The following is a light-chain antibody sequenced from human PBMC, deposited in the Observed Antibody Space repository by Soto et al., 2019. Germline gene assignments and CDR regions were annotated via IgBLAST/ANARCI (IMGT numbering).Light chain of an antibody. CDR2: EVS. CDR1: SSDIGSYNL. CDR3: CSYAGTRTWV. Sequence: QSALTQPASVSGSPGQSITISCTGTSSDIGSYNLVSWYQQHPGKAPKFMIYEVSKRPSGVSHRFSGSKSGNTASLTISGLQAEDEANYHCCSYAGTRTWVFGGGTQLTVL. V-gene: IGLV2-23*02. J-gene: IGLJ3*02.